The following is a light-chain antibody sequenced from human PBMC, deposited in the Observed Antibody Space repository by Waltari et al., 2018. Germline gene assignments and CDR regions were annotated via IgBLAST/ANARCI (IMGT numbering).Light chain of an antibody. Sequence: QSVLTQPPSASGTPGQSVTIPCSGSLSNIGTHYVYWYQQLPGTAPKLLIHLTHQRPSGVPDRFSASKSGTSASLAISGLRFEDEGDYYCATRDEGPTVVFGGGTKVTVL. V-gene: IGLV1-47*01. CDR1: LSNIGTHY. CDR3: ATRDEGPTVV. J-gene: IGLJ2*01. CDR2: LTH.